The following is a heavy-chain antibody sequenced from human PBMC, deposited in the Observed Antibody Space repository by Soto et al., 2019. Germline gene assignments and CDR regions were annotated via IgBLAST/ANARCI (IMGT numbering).Heavy chain of an antibody. D-gene: IGHD2-15*01. J-gene: IGHJ5*02. Sequence: ASVKVSCKASGYTFTGYYMHWVRQAPGQGLEWMGWINPNSGGTNYAQKFQGRVTMTRDTSISTAYMELSRLRSDDTAVYYCARVPKYCSGGSCYSGAWFDPWGQGTLVTVSS. CDR3: ARVPKYCSGGSCYSGAWFDP. V-gene: IGHV1-2*02. CDR2: INPNSGGT. CDR1: GYTFTGYY.